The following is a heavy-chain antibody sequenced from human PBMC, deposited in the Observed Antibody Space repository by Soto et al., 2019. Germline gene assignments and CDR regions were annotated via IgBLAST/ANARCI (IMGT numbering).Heavy chain of an antibody. CDR2: IYYSGST. CDR1: GGSISSYY. D-gene: IGHD6-13*01. J-gene: IGHJ6*02. CDR3: ARVSSSSSWPYYYYGMDV. V-gene: IGHV4-59*01. Sequence: QVQLQESGPGLVKPSETLSLTCTVSGGSISSYYWSWIRQPPGKGLEWIGYIYYSGSTNYNPSLKSRVTISVDTSKNQFSLKLSSVTAADTAVYYCARVSSSSSWPYYYYGMDVWGQGTTVTVSS.